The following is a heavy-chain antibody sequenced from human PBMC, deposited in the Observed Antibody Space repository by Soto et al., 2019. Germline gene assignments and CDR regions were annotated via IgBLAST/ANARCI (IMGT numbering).Heavy chain of an antibody. Sequence: ASVKVSCKASGYTFTGYYMHWLRQAPGQGLEWMGWINPNSGGTNYAQKFQGWVTMTRDTSISTAYMELSRLRSDDTAVYYCARDGLYGDYVFDYWGQGTLVTVSS. CDR1: GYTFTGYY. V-gene: IGHV1-2*04. CDR3: ARDGLYGDYVFDY. J-gene: IGHJ4*02. CDR2: INPNSGGT. D-gene: IGHD4-17*01.